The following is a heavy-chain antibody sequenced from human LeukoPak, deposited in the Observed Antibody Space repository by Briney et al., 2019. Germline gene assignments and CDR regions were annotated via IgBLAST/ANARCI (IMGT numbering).Heavy chain of an antibody. D-gene: IGHD1-26*01. V-gene: IGHV3-21*01. Sequence: GGSLRLSCAASGFTFSSYSMNWVRQAPGKGLEWVSSISSSSSYIYYADSVKGRFTISRDNAKNSLYLQMNSLRAEDTAVYYCARDPYSGSYGNYYYYFMDVWGKGTTVTISS. CDR2: ISSSSSYI. CDR3: ARDPYSGSYGNYYYYFMDV. J-gene: IGHJ6*03. CDR1: GFTFSSYS.